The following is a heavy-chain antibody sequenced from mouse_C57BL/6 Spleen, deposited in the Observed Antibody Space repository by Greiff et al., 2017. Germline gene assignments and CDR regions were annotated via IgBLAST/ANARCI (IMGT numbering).Heavy chain of an antibody. CDR2: INPSNGGT. CDR3: ARSLNWDWYFDV. Sequence: QVQLQQSGTELVKPGASVKLSCKASGYTFTSYWMHWVKQRPGQGLEWIGNINPSNGGTNYNEKFKSKATLTVDKSSSTAYMQLSSLTSEDSAVYYGARSLNWDWYFDVWGTGTTVTVSS. CDR1: GYTFTSYW. V-gene: IGHV1-53*01. D-gene: IGHD4-1*01. J-gene: IGHJ1*03.